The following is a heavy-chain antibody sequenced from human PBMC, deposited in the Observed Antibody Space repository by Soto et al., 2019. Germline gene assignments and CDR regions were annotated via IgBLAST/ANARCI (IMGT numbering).Heavy chain of an antibody. CDR1: GFTFDDYA. Sequence: EVQLVESGGGLVQPGRSLRLSCAASGFTFDDYAMHWVRQAPGKGLEWISGISWDSGTLGYADSVKGRFIISRDDAKNSLYLQMNSLRGEDTALYYCAQWRYPTMASTVEQWGKGTLVNVSS. CDR3: AQWRYPTMASTVEQ. J-gene: IGHJ4*02. V-gene: IGHV3-9*01. CDR2: ISWDSGTL. D-gene: IGHD4-17*01.